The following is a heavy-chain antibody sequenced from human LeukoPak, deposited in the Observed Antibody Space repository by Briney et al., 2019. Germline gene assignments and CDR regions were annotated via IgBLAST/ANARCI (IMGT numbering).Heavy chain of an antibody. CDR2: IKYDGSDK. J-gene: IGHJ4*02. D-gene: IGHD6-19*01. CDR1: GFTFTSYW. Sequence: GGSLRLSCAASGFTFTSYWMSWVRQAPGKGLEWVATIKYDGSDKYYVDSVRGRFTISRDNAKNSLYLQMNSLSGEDTAVYFCARPSFSSGSYFDHWGQGTLVTVSS. V-gene: IGHV3-7*01. CDR3: ARPSFSSGSYFDH.